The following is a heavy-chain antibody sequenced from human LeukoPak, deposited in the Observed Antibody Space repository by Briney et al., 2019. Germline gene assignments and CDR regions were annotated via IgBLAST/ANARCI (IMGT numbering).Heavy chain of an antibody. V-gene: IGHV3-23*01. CDR3: AKSPDYGDYVVDY. CDR2: ISGTGGNT. D-gene: IGHD4-17*01. J-gene: IGHJ4*02. Sequence: GGSLRLSCTVSGFTFSSYAMGWVRQAPGKGLEWVSGISGTGGNTHYADSVKGRFSISRDNPKKTLYLQMNSLRAEDTAVYYCAKSPDYGDYVVDYWGQGTLVTVSS. CDR1: GFTFSSYA.